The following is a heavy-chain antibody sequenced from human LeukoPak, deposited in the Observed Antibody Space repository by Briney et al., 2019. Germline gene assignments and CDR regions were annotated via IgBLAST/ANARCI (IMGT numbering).Heavy chain of an antibody. V-gene: IGHV1-2*02. Sequence: ASVKVSCKASGYTFTGYYMHWVRQAPGQGLEWMGWINPNSGGTNYAQKFQGRVTITRNTSISTAYMELSSLRSEDTAVYYCARGRESSGWTENNWFDPWGQGTLVTVSS. D-gene: IGHD6-19*01. CDR1: GYTFTGYY. J-gene: IGHJ5*02. CDR2: INPNSGGT. CDR3: ARGRESSGWTENNWFDP.